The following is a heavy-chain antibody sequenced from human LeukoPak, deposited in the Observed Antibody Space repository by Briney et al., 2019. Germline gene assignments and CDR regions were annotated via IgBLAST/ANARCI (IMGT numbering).Heavy chain of an antibody. Sequence: GGALRLSWAASGFTFSNAWMSLGRQAPGKGLGWVGRIKSKTDGGTTHYDATVKGIFTISRDDSKNTLYLKMNSLKTEDTAVYYCTTDQEGDYDILTGYYGGNYFDYWGQGTLVTVSS. J-gene: IGHJ4*02. CDR1: GFTFSNAW. V-gene: IGHV3-15*01. D-gene: IGHD3-9*01. CDR2: IKSKTDGGTT. CDR3: TTDQEGDYDILTGYYGGNYFDY.